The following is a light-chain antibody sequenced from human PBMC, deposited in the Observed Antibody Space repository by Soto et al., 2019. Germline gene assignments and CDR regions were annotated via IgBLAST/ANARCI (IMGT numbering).Light chain of an antibody. Sequence: EIVMTQSPATLSVSPGERATLSCRASQSVSSSLAWFQQKPGQAPRLLIYAASARATGIAARLSGSGSGTEFTLTISSLQSEDFAVYYCLQHKSWPFTFGQGPGWRSN. J-gene: IGKJ2*01. CDR1: QSVSSS. CDR2: AAS. V-gene: IGKV3-15*01. CDR3: LQHKSWPFT.